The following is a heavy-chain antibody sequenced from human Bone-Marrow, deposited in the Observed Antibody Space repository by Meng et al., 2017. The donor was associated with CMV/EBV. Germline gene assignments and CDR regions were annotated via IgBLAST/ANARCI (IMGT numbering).Heavy chain of an antibody. V-gene: IGHV3-21*01. CDR3: ARATDFWSGYLKFYYYGMDV. D-gene: IGHD3-3*01. J-gene: IGHJ6*02. CDR1: GFTFSSYS. Sequence: GESLKTPCAASGFTFSSYSMSWVRQAPGKGLEWVSSISSSSSYIYYADSVKGRFTISRDNAKNSLYLQMNSLRAEDTAVYYCARATDFWSGYLKFYYYGMDVWGQGTTVTVSS. CDR2: ISSSSSYI.